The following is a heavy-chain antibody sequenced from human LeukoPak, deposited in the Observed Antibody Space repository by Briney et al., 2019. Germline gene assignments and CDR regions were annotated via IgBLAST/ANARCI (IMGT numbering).Heavy chain of an antibody. CDR1: GGSISSGGYY. CDR3: ARAPEPPYYFDY. V-gene: IGHV4-31*03. J-gene: IGHJ4*02. Sequence: PSQTLSLTCTVSGGSISSGGYYWSWIRQHPGKGLEWIGYIYYSGSTYYNPSLKSRVTISVDTSKSQFSLKLSSVTAADTAVYYCARAPEPPYYFDYWGQGTLVTVSS. CDR2: IYYSGST. D-gene: IGHD1-14*01.